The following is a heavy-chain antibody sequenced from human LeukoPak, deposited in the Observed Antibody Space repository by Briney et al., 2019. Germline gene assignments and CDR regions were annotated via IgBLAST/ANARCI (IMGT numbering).Heavy chain of an antibody. D-gene: IGHD1-1*01. Sequence: SETLSLTCIVSGGSISSSSYYWSWIRQPPGKGLEWIGEINHSGSTNYNPSLKSRVTISVDTSKNQFSLKLNSVTAADTAVYYCARVGVSPNSAWKSDWGQGTLVTVSS. J-gene: IGHJ4*02. CDR1: GGSISSSSYY. CDR2: INHSGST. CDR3: ARVGVSPNSAWKSD. V-gene: IGHV4-39*07.